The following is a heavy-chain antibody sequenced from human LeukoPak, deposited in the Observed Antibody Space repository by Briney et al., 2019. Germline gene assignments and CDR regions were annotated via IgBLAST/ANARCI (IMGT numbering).Heavy chain of an antibody. CDR2: INHSGST. V-gene: IGHV4-34*01. J-gene: IGHJ4*02. Sequence: SETLSLTCAVYGGSFSGYYWSWIRQPPGKGLEWIGEINHSGSTNYNPSLKSRVTISVDTSKNQFSLKLSSVTAADTAVYYCARLGYSSVYWGQGTLVTVSS. CDR1: GGSFSGYY. D-gene: IGHD5-18*01. CDR3: ARLGYSSVY.